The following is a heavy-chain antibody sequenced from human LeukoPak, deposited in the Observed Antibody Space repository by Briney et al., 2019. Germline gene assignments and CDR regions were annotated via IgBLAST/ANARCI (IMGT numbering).Heavy chain of an antibody. V-gene: IGHV3-23*01. J-gene: IGHJ4*02. CDR1: GFSFSSYA. CDR3: AKGSYNEGLDS. Sequence: TGGSLRLSCAASGFSFSSYAMNWVRQAPGKGLEWVSGLSGSGGSTYYADSVKGRFTISRDNFKDTLFLQMNSLRAEDTAVYYCAKGSYNEGLDSWGQGTLVTVSS. D-gene: IGHD1-1*01. CDR2: LSGSGGST.